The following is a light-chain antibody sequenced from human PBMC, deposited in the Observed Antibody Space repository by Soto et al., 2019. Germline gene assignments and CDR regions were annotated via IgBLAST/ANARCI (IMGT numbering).Light chain of an antibody. Sequence: EIVLTQSPGTLSLSPGERATLSCRASQSISRGYLAWYQQKPGQAPRLLIYGASTRATGIPARFSGSGSGTEFTLTISSLQSEDFAVYYCQQYNNWTWTFGQGTKVDI. CDR1: QSISRGY. CDR3: QQYNNWTWT. CDR2: GAS. J-gene: IGKJ1*01. V-gene: IGKV3-15*01.